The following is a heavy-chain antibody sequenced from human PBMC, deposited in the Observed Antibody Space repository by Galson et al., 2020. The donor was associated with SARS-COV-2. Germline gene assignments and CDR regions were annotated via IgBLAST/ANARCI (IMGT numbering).Heavy chain of an antibody. CDR2: ISWNSGSI. J-gene: IGHJ3*02. CDR1: GFTFDDYA. CDR3: AKDSQDNGLAVDI. V-gene: IGHV3-9*01. Sequence: SLKISCAASGFTFDDYAMHWVRPAPGKGLEWVSGISWNSGSIGYADSVKGRFTISRDNAKNSLYLQMNSLRAEDTALYYCAKDSQDNGLAVDIWGQGTMVTVSS. D-gene: IGHD2-8*01.